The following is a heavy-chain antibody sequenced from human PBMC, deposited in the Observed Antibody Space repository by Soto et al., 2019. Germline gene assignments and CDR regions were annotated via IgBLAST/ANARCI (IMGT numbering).Heavy chain of an antibody. CDR2: INAGNGNT. D-gene: IGHD3-10*01. CDR1: GYTFTSYA. CDR3: ASGMVRGAPGYAFDI. J-gene: IGHJ3*02. Sequence: XSVKVSCKASGYTFTSYAMHWVRQAPGQRLEWMGWINAGNGNTKYSQKFQGRVTITRDTSASTAYMELSSLRSEDTAVYYCASGMVRGAPGYAFDIWGQGTMVTVSS. V-gene: IGHV1-3*01.